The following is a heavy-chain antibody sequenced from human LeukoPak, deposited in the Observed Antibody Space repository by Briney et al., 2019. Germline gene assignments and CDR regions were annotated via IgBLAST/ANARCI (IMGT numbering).Heavy chain of an antibody. CDR3: AKDPHKYCSSTSCYIGGFDY. J-gene: IGHJ4*02. CDR1: GFTFSSYG. D-gene: IGHD2-2*02. V-gene: IGHV3-30*02. CDR2: IRYDGSNK. Sequence: GGSLRLSCAASGFTFSSYGMHWVRQAPGKGLEWVAFIRYDGSNKYYADSVKGRFTISRDNSKNTLYLQMNSLRAEDTAVYYCAKDPHKYCSSTSCYIGGFDYWSQGTLVTVSS.